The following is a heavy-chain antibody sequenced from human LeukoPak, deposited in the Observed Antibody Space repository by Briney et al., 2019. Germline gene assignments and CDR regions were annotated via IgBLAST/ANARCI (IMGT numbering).Heavy chain of an antibody. D-gene: IGHD2-2*01. CDR2: ISSSGGGT. V-gene: IGHV3-23*01. J-gene: IGHJ4*02. CDR3: AKEERPIVVIAAAIIDY. CDR1: GFTFSGYD. Sequence: GGSLRLSCAASGFTFSGYDMSWVRQAPGKGLEWVSGISSSGGGTYYADSVKGRFIISRDNSKNTLYLQMNSLRAEDTAVYYCAKEERPIVVIAAAIIDYWGQGTLVTVSS.